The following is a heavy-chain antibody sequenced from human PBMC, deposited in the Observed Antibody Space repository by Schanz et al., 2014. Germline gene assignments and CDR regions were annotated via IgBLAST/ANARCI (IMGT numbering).Heavy chain of an antibody. J-gene: IGHJ4*02. D-gene: IGHD5-12*01. Sequence: QVQLQESGPGLVKPSQTLSLTCTVSGGSVNSGVYYWNWLRQHPGKGLEWIGYIYYSGNTYYNPSLRGRVSMSLDTSKNQFSLKLGSVSAADTAVYYCARVRVGDGYLFEYWGQGTLVTVSS. CDR1: GGSVNSGVYY. CDR3: ARVRVGDGYLFEY. CDR2: IYYSGNT. V-gene: IGHV4-31*03.